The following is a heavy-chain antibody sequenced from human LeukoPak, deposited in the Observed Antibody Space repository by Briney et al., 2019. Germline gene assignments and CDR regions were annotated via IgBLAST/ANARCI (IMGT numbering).Heavy chain of an antibody. CDR3: ARAARDSSSTHFDY. V-gene: IGHV4-39*01. CDR2: IYYSGST. J-gene: IGHJ4*02. D-gene: IGHD6-6*01. CDR1: GGSISSSSYY. Sequence: PSETLSLTCTVSGGSISSSSYYWGWIRQPPGKGLEWIGSIYYSGSTYYNPSLKSRVTISVDTSKNQFSLKLSSVTAADTAVYYCARAARDSSSTHFDYWGQGTLVTVSS.